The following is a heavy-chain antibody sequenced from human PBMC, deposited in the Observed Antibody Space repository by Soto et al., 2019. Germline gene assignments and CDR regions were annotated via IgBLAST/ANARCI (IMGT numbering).Heavy chain of an antibody. CDR2: IKSKTDGGTT. V-gene: IGHV3-15*01. D-gene: IGHD3-10*01. CDR3: TTDPSRPMVRGVMGYYYMDV. J-gene: IGHJ6*03. CDR1: GFTFSNAW. Sequence: EVQLVESGGGLVKPGGSLRLSCAASGFTFSNAWMSWVRQAPGKGLEWVGRIKSKTDGGTTDYAALVKGRFTISRDDSKNTLYLQMNSLKTEDTAVYYCTTDPSRPMVRGVMGYYYMDVWGKGTTVTVSS.